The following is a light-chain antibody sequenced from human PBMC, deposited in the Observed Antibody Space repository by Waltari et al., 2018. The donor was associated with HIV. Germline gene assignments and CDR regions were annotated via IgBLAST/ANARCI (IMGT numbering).Light chain of an antibody. CDR3: QQYYSYPLT. CDR2: GAS. J-gene: IGKJ3*01. Sequence: IRMTQSPSSISASTGDRVTITCRASQGIGTYLAWYQQKPGRAPTLLIYGASSLQRGVPSSFSGSGSGSEFTLTINCLQSEDFVMYYCQQYYSYPLTFGPGTKVDIK. V-gene: IGKV1-8*01. CDR1: QGIGTY.